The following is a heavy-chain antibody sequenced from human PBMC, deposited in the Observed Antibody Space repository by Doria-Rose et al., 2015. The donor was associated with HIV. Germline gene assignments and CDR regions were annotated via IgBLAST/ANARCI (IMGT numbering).Heavy chain of an antibody. CDR2: INVDNGNA. CDR3: AKDRVRVVQAATTLDF. CDR1: GYTFTRYA. J-gene: IGHJ4*02. Sequence: QVQLVESGAEVKKPGAPVRAPCKASGYTFTRYAMHWVRQAPGQRPEWMGWINVDNGNAEYSQKFQARLTITRDTSASTAYMELSSLTSDDTAVYYCAKDRVRVVQAATTLDFWGQGTLVTVSS. D-gene: IGHD2-2*01. V-gene: IGHV1-3*01.